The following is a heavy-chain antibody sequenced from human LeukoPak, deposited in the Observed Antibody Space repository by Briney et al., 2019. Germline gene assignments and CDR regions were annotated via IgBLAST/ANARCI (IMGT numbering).Heavy chain of an antibody. CDR1: GYTFTGYY. D-gene: IGHD1-1*01. V-gene: IGHV1-2*02. CDR3: ARDYGSQHPIDY. Sequence: ASVKVSCKASGYTFTGYYMHWVRQAPGQGLEWMGWINPNSGGTNYAQKFQGRVTMTRDTSISTAYMELSRLRSDDTAVYYWARDYGSQHPIDYWGQGTLVTVSS. J-gene: IGHJ4*02. CDR2: INPNSGGT.